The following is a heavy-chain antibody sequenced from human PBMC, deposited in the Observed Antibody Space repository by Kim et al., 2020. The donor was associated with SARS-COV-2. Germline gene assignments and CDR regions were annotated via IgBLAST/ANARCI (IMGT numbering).Heavy chain of an antibody. CDR2: ST. J-gene: IGHJ4*02. D-gene: IGHD3-16*01. Sequence: STDCSPTLKCRSTISVETSRNQCSLRLSSVTAADTAVYYCARVTTFFDYWGRGTLVTVSS. V-gene: IGHV4-59*01. CDR3: ARVTTFFDY.